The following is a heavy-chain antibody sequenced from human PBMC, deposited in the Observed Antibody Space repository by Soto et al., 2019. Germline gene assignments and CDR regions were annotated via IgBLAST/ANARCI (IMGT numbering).Heavy chain of an antibody. V-gene: IGHV1-18*01. J-gene: IGHJ4*02. Sequence: QVQLVQSGAEVKKPGASVKVSCKASGYTFTSYGISWVRQAPGQGLEWMGWISAYNGNTNYAQKLQGRVTLTTGPSPSTAYMELGSLGSDDTAVYYCAGSRRGGYYVLLRGQGTPVTVSS. D-gene: IGHD3-10*02. CDR1: GYTFTSYG. CDR3: AGSRRGGYYVLL. CDR2: ISAYNGNT.